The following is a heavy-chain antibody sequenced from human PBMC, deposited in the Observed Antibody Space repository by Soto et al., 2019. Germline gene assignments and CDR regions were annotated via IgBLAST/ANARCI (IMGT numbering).Heavy chain of an antibody. CDR3: ARAGLPFHCGGDCHSK. D-gene: IGHD2-21*02. CDR1: GGSISSGGYY. Sequence: QVQLQESGPGLVKPSQTLSLTCTVSGGSISSGGYYWSWIRQHPGKGLEWIGYIYYSGSTYYNPSLKSRVTISVDTSKNQFSLKLSSVTAADTAVYYCARAGLPFHCGGDCHSKWGQGTLVTVSS. CDR2: IYYSGST. J-gene: IGHJ4*02. V-gene: IGHV4-31*03.